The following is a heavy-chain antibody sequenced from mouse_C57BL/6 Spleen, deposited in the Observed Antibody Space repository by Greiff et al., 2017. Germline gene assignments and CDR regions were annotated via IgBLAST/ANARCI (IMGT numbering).Heavy chain of an antibody. CDR1: GYTFTSYW. CDR2: IYPGSGST. V-gene: IGHV1-55*01. J-gene: IGHJ1*03. CDR3: ARGSYYGSSYSFFDV. D-gene: IGHD1-1*01. Sequence: VQLQQPGAELVKPGASVKMSCKASGYTFTSYWITWVKQRPGQGLEWIGDIYPGSGSTNYNEKFKGKATLTVDKSSSTAYMLLSSLTSEDSAVYFCARGSYYGSSYSFFDVWGTGTTVTVSS.